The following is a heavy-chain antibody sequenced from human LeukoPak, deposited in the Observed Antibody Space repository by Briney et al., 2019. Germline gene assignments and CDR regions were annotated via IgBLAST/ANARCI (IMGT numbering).Heavy chain of an antibody. CDR2: ISYDGSRK. CDR3: ARAPTGMDV. V-gene: IGHV3-30*04. J-gene: IGHJ6*02. Sequence: PGRSLRLSCVASRFAFSRYAMHWVRQAPGKGLEWVTAISYDGSRKYYTDSVKGRFSISRDDSKNTLYLEMNSLTIEDTAMYYCARAPTGMDVWGRGTTVIVS. CDR1: RFAFSRYA.